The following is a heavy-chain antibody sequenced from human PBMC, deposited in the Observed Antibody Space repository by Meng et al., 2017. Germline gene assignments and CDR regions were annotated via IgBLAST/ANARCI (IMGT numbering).Heavy chain of an antibody. D-gene: IGHD3-10*01. CDR3: ARGLRITMVRGVKGWFDP. CDR1: GGSFSGYR. V-gene: IGHV4-34*01. CDR2: INHSGST. Sequence: VQPQRCGVCVLKASGTLTRAGSVYGGSFSGYRWIGIRQPPGKGLEWNGEINHSGSTNYNPSLKNRVTISVDTAKNQFSLKLSSVSAADTAVYYCARGLRITMVRGVKGWFDPWGQGTLVTVSS. J-gene: IGHJ5*02.